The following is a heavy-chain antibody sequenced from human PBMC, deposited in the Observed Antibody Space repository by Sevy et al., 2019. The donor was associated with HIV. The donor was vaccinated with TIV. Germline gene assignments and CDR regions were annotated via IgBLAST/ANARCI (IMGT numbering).Heavy chain of an antibody. CDR1: GFTFSTYS. J-gene: IGHJ1*01. D-gene: IGHD3-22*01. CDR2: ISGSGGTK. Sequence: GGSLRLSCAASGFTFSTYSMNWVRQAPGKGLEWVASISGSGGTKYYAGSVRGRFSISRDDSEDTVYLQMSSLRAEDTAVYYCAKNHYELVSYFEHWGQGTLVTVSS. V-gene: IGHV3-23*01. CDR3: AKNHYELVSYFEH.